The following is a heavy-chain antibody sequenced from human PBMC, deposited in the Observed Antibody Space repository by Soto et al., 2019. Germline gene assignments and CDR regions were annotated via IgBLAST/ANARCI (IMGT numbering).Heavy chain of an antibody. V-gene: IGHV1-69*12. D-gene: IGHD4-4*01. CDR2: IIPIFGTA. Sequence: QVQLVQSGAEVKKPGSSVKVSCKASGGTFSNYAISWVRQAPGQGLEWMGGIIPIFGTADYAQKFQGRVTITADESTSTAYMELSSLRSEDTAVDYCARDGGVYDYSPFDYWGQGTLVTVSS. J-gene: IGHJ4*02. CDR1: GGTFSNYA. CDR3: ARDGGVYDYSPFDY.